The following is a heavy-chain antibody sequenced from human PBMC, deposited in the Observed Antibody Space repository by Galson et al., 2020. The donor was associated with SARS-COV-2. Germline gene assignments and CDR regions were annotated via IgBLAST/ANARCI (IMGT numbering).Heavy chain of an antibody. CDR3: AAQYYYGTRNSDYMDV. Sequence: SVKVSCKASGGTFSSYAISWVRQAPGQGLEWMGGIIPIFGTANYAQKFQGRVTITADESTSTAYMELSSLRSEDTAVYYCAAQYYYGTRNSDYMDVWGKGTTVTVSS. V-gene: IGHV1-69*13. CDR2: IIPIFGTA. CDR1: GGTFSSYA. D-gene: IGHD3-10*01. J-gene: IGHJ6*03.